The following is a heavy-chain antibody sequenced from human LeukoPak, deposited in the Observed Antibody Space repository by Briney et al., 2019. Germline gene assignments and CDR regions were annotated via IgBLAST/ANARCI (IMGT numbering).Heavy chain of an antibody. CDR1: GGSISSSSYY. CDR3: ARGSSGRCDAFDI. CDR2: IYYSGST. J-gene: IGHJ3*02. Sequence: KPSETLSLTCTVSGGSISSSSYYWGWIRQPPGKGLEWIGSIYYSGSTYYNPSLNSRVTISVDTSKKQFCLKLSSVTAADTAVYYCARGSSGRCDAFDIWGQGTMVTVSS. V-gene: IGHV4-39*01. D-gene: IGHD6-19*01.